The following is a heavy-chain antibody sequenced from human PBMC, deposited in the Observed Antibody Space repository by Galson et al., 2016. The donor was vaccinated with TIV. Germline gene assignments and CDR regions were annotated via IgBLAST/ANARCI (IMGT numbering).Heavy chain of an antibody. Sequence: LRLSCAASELIVSSNYMSWVRQAPGKGLEWVSLISSGGTTSYADSVRGRFTISRDNSNNLVYLQVNNLRPEDTAVYYCARDCRHCGNECYLYYYYGMDVWGQGATVTVAS. CDR2: ISSGGTT. D-gene: IGHD2-21*01. CDR3: ARDCRHCGNECYLYYYYGMDV. CDR1: ELIVSSNY. V-gene: IGHV3-66*02. J-gene: IGHJ6*02.